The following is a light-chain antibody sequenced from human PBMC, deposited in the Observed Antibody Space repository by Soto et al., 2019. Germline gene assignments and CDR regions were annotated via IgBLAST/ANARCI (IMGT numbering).Light chain of an antibody. CDR3: AAWDYTIVGRV. Sequence: QSVLTQPPSVSGTPGQRVTISCSGSSSNIGRNIVLWYQQVPGTAPTFLIYSDDQRPSGVPDRFSASKSGTSASLAISGLQSEDEADYYCAAWDYTIVGRVFGGGTKLTVL. V-gene: IGLV1-44*01. J-gene: IGLJ3*02. CDR1: SSNIGRNI. CDR2: SDD.